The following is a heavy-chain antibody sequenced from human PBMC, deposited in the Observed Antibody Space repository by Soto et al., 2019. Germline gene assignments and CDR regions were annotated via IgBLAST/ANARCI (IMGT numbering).Heavy chain of an antibody. CDR1: GFTVSSNY. V-gene: IGHV3-23*01. Sequence: GGSLRVSCAASGFTVSSNYMSWVRQAPGKGLEWVSAISGSGGSTYYADSVKGRFTISRDNSKNTLYLQMNSLRAEDTAVYYCTASSGWYNAFDIWGQGTMVTVSS. CDR3: TASSGWYNAFDI. CDR2: ISGSGGST. D-gene: IGHD6-19*01. J-gene: IGHJ3*02.